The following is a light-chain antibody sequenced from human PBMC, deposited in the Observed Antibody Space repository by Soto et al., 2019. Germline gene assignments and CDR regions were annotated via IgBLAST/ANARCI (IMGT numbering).Light chain of an antibody. V-gene: IGKV1-5*01. CDR1: QSFSSW. Sequence: IRMTQSPSSLSASTGDRVTITCRASQSFSSWLAWYQQKPGKAPKLLIYDASTLESGVPSRFSGSGSGTEFTLTISSLQPDDFATYYCQQYNTYSRTFGQGTKVDI. J-gene: IGKJ1*01. CDR2: DAS. CDR3: QQYNTYSRT.